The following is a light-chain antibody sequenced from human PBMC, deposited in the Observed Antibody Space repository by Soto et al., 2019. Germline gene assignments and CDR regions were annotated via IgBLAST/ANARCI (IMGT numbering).Light chain of an antibody. J-gene: IGKJ5*01. Sequence: EIVLTKSPATLSLSPGERAILSCRANQSVSTFLAWFQQKPGQPPRLLIYNASNRTTGIPARFSGSGSGTDFTLTISSLEPEDFAVYYCQQRGDWPPITFGQGTRLEIK. CDR1: QSVSTF. CDR2: NAS. V-gene: IGKV3-11*01. CDR3: QQRGDWPPIT.